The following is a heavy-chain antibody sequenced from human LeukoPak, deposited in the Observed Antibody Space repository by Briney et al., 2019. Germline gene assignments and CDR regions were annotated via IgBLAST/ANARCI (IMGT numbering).Heavy chain of an antibody. CDR2: INTDGSST. J-gene: IGHJ6*04. CDR3: AELGITMIGGV. V-gene: IGHV3-74*01. Sequence: GGSLRLSCAASGFTFSSYWMHWVRQTPGKGLVWVARINTDGSSTSYADSVKGRFTISRDNAKNSLYLQMNSLRAEDTAVYYCAELGITMIGGVWGKGTTVTISS. CDR1: GFTFSSYW. D-gene: IGHD3-10*02.